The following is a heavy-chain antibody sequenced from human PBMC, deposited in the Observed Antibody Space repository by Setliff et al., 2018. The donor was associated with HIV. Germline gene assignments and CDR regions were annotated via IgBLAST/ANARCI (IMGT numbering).Heavy chain of an antibody. CDR1: GYTLTELS. J-gene: IGHJ4*02. V-gene: IGHV1-24*01. CDR3: ATGIAVAGSFDY. D-gene: IGHD6-19*01. Sequence: ASVKVSCKVSGYTLTELSMHWVRQAPGKGLEWVGGFDPEDGETIYAQKFQGRVTMTEDTSTDTAYMELSSLRSEDTAVYYCATGIAVAGSFDYWGQGTLVTVSS. CDR2: FDPEDGET.